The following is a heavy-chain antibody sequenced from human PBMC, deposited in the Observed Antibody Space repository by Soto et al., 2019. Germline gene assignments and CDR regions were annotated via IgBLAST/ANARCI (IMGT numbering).Heavy chain of an antibody. J-gene: IGHJ4*02. CDR2: IYYSGST. V-gene: IGHV4-39*01. CDR3: ASITFGGAIGELDY. CDR1: GGSISSSSYY. Sequence: PSETLSLTCTVSGGSISSSSYYWGWIRQPPGKGLEWIGSIYYSGSTYYNPSLKSRVTISVDTSKNQFSLKLSSVTAADTAVYYCASITFGGAIGELDYWGQGTLVTVSS. D-gene: IGHD3-16*02.